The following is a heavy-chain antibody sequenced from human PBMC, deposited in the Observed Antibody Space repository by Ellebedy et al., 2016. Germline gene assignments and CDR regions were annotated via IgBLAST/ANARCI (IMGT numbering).Heavy chain of an antibody. J-gene: IGHJ3*02. CDR1: GYTFSSYW. CDR2: IYPGDSDT. D-gene: IGHD3-10*01. Sequence: GESLKISCRGSGYTFSSYWIGWVRQMSGQGLEWMGIIYPGDSDTRYSPSFQGQVTISADKSTSTAYLQWRSLKASDTAMYYCARRQLDPRSPWFGAFDIWGQGTMVTVSS. V-gene: IGHV5-51*01. CDR3: ARRQLDPRSPWFGAFDI.